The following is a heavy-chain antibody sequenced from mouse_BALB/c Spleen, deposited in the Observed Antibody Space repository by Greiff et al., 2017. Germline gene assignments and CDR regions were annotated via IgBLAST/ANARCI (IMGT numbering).Heavy chain of an antibody. J-gene: IGHJ2*01. Sequence: EVQLVESGAELVRPGALVKLSCKASGFNIKDYYMHWVKQRPEQGLEWIGWIDPENGNTIYDPKFQGKASITADTSSNTAYLQLSSLTSEDTAVYYCGRGDYFYYWGQGTTLTVSS. CDR2: IDPENGNT. CDR1: GFNIKDYY. V-gene: IGHV14-1*02. CDR3: GRGDYFYY.